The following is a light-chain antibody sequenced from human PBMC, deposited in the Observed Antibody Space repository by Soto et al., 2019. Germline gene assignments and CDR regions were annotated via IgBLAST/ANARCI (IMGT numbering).Light chain of an antibody. CDR3: QQYGNSPRT. CDR1: QSVSSSY. V-gene: IGKV3-20*01. CDR2: GAS. Sequence: EIVLTQSTGTLSLSPGERATLSCRASQSVSSSYLAWYQQKPGQAPRLLIYGASSRATGIPDRFSGSGSGTDITLTISRLEPEEFAVYYCQQYGNSPRTFGQGTKAEIK. J-gene: IGKJ1*01.